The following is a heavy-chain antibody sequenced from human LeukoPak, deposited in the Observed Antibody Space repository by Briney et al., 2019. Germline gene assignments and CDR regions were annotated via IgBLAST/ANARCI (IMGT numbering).Heavy chain of an antibody. Sequence: GGSLRLSCAASGLTVTSNHMSWVRQAPGKGLEWVSLIKSGGTTEYADSVKGRFTISRDNSKNTLFLQMNSLRVEDTAVYYCARLRRGYWGRGTPVTVSS. CDR3: ARLRRGY. J-gene: IGHJ4*02. V-gene: IGHV3-53*01. CDR1: GLTVTSNH. CDR2: IKSGGTT.